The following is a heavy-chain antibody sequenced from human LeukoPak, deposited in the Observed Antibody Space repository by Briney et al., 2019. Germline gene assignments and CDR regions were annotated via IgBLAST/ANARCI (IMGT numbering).Heavy chain of an antibody. CDR1: GGTFSSYA. CDR3: AREYGSGSCCFDY. Sequence: GASVKVSCKASGGTFSSYAISWVRQAPGQGLEWMGGIIPIFGTANYAQKFQGRVTITADESTSTAYMELSSLRSEDTAVYYCAREYGSGSCCFDYWGQGTLVTVSS. J-gene: IGHJ4*02. D-gene: IGHD3-10*01. V-gene: IGHV1-69*13. CDR2: IIPIFGTA.